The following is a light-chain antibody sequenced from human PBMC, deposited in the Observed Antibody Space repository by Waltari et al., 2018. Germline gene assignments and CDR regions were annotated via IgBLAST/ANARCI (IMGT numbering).Light chain of an antibody. CDR2: EVT. CDR3: CSYNDGPYV. V-gene: IGLV2-23*02. Sequence: QSALTQPPSVSGSPGQSLPLSCTGPSSDVGTYNLVSWYQQHPGKAPKLMIYEVTKRPSGVSSRFSASRSGNTASLTISGLQAEDEADYYCCSYNDGPYVFGTGIKVTFL. J-gene: IGLJ1*01. CDR1: SSDVGTYNL.